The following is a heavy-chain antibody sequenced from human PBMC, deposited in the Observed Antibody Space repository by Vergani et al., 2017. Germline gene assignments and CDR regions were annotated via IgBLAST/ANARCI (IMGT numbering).Heavy chain of an antibody. CDR2: IKSDGSIT. J-gene: IGHJ5*01. Sequence: EVQLVESGGSLIHPGGSLRLSCEGSGFSFSGYWMHWVRQSPEKGLVWVSRIKSDGSITNYADSVKGRFTISRDNAKNTLYLEMNSLRGDDTAIYYCVRARCSGPCFMSNWFDSWGQGTLVTVSS. D-gene: IGHD5-12*01. CDR3: VRARCSGPCFMSNWFDS. CDR1: GFSFSGYW. V-gene: IGHV3-74*01.